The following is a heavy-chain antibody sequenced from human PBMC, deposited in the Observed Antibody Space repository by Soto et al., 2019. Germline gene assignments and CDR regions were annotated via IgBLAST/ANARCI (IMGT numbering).Heavy chain of an antibody. V-gene: IGHV3-48*02. Sequence: GALRLSCAVSGFTFSSFGMNWVRQAPGKGLEWISYITSDSSTRHYADFVKGRFTISRDNAKNSLYLQMNSLRDEDTAVYFCARDPDGIIDFDYWGQGTQVTVPQ. D-gene: IGHD3-10*01. J-gene: IGHJ4*02. CDR1: GFTFSSFG. CDR2: ITSDSSTR. CDR3: ARDPDGIIDFDY.